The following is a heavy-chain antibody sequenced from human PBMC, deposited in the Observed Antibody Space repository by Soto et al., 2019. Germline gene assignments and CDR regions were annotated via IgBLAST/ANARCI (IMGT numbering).Heavy chain of an antibody. D-gene: IGHD7-27*01. Sequence: QVQLVESGGGVVQPGRSLRLSCAASGFTFSSYGMHWVRQAPGKGLEWVAVISYDGSNKYYADSVKGRFTISRDNSKNTLYMPMISLTAEDTAVYSCAKDPSPGYFDYWGQGTLVTVSS. CDR3: AKDPSPGYFDY. V-gene: IGHV3-30*18. CDR2: ISYDGSNK. J-gene: IGHJ4*02. CDR1: GFTFSSYG.